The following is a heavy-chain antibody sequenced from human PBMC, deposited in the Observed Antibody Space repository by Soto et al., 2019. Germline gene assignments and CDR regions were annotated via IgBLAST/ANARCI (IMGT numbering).Heavy chain of an antibody. CDR3: ARDGHSSSWYGY. CDR1: GYTFTSEG. D-gene: IGHD6-13*01. V-gene: IGHV1-18*01. J-gene: IGHJ4*02. Sequence: GASVEAACKDSGYTFTSEGISWVRQDTGQGLEWMGWISAYNGNTNYAQKLQGRVTMTTDTSTSTAYMELRSLRSDDTAVHYCARDGHSSSWYGYWGQGTLVTVSS. CDR2: ISAYNGNT.